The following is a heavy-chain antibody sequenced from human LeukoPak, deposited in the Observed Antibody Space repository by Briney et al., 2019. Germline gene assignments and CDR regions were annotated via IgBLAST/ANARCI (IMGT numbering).Heavy chain of an antibody. V-gene: IGHV3-53*01. CDR2: IYSGGST. D-gene: IGHD1-7*01. Sequence: GGSLRLSCAASGFTVSSNYMSWVRQAPGKGLEWVSVIYSGGSTYYADSVKGRFTISRDNSKNTLYLQMNSLRAEDTAVYYCAREGLGTTFSAWFDPWGQGTLVIVSS. CDR1: GFTVSSNY. CDR3: AREGLGTTFSAWFDP. J-gene: IGHJ5*02.